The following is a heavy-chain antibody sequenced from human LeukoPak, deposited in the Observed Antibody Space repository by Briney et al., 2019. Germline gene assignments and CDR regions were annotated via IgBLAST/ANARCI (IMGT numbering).Heavy chain of an antibody. J-gene: IGHJ6*03. D-gene: IGHD4/OR15-4a*01. V-gene: IGHV3-15*01. CDR3: TTGLSFMVLYYYYYMDV. CDR2: IKSKTDGGTT. Sequence: GGSLRLSCAASGFTFSNAWMSWVRQAPGKGLEWVGRIKSKTDGGTTDYAAPVKGRFTISRDDSKDTLYLQMNSLKTEDTAVYYCTTGLSFMVLYYYYYMDVWGKGTTVTISS. CDR1: GFTFSNAW.